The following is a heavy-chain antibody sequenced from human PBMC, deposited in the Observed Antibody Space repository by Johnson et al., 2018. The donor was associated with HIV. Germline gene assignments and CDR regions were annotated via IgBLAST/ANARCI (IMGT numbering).Heavy chain of an antibody. CDR2: ISSNGGST. Sequence: MLLVESGGGLVQPGGSLRLSCAASGFTFSSYAMHWVRQAPGKGLEYVSAISSNGGSTYYANSVKGRFTISRDNSKNTLYLQMGSLRAEDMAVYYCARARGDFWSGYPAFEIWGQGTMVTVSS. V-gene: IGHV3-64*01. D-gene: IGHD3-3*01. CDR3: ARARGDFWSGYPAFEI. J-gene: IGHJ3*02. CDR1: GFTFSSYA.